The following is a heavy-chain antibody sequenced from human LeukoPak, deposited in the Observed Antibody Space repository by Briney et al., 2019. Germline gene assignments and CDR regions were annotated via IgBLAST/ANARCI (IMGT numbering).Heavy chain of an antibody. CDR2: IYGRGST. CDR1: GGSISNDY. J-gene: IGHJ4*02. V-gene: IGHV4-4*07. CDR3: ARGGTYGSGRNQHTTLDY. Sequence: SETLSLTCTVSGGSISNDYWSWIGQAAGKELEWIGRIYGRGSTNYNPSLKSRVTISLDKSKQQFSLNLNSVTAADTAVYYCARGGTYGSGRNQHTTLDYWGQGILVTVSS. D-gene: IGHD3-10*01.